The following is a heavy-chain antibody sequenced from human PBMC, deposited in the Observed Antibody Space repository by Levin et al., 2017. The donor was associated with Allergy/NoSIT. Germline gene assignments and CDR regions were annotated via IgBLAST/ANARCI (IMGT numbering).Heavy chain of an antibody. Sequence: GGSLRLSCAASGFTFSSYGMHWVRQAPGKGLEWVAVIWYDGSNKYYADSVKGRFTISRDNSKNTLYLQMNSLRAEDTAVYYCARDGYGSGSYSHDFDYWGQGTLVTVSS. CDR2: IWYDGSNK. CDR3: ARDGYGSGSYSHDFDY. J-gene: IGHJ4*02. D-gene: IGHD3-10*01. CDR1: GFTFSSYG. V-gene: IGHV3-33*01.